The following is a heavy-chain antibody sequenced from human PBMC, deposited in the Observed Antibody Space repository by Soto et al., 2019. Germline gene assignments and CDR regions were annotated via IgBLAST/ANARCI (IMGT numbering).Heavy chain of an antibody. Sequence: QVQLVQSGAEVKKPGSSVRVSCKASGGTFSRYAISWVRQAPGQGLEWMGGITPIFGTPNYAQKFQGRVTITADESTSTAYMELSSLRSGDTAVYYCARGWGYDTSDYYYAYWGQGTLITVSS. CDR1: GGTFSRYA. D-gene: IGHD3-22*01. V-gene: IGHV1-69*01. CDR3: ARGWGYDTSDYYYAY. J-gene: IGHJ4*02. CDR2: ITPIFGTP.